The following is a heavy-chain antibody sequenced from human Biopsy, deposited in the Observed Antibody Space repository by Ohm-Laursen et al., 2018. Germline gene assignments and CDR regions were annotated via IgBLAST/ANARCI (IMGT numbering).Heavy chain of an antibody. D-gene: IGHD5-12*01. CDR1: GVSINDGRYY. CDR2: IFYSANT. CDR3: ARLGSGDYFPTFFDF. V-gene: IGHV4-31*03. J-gene: IGHJ4*02. Sequence: PSETLSLTCTVSGVSINDGRYYWNWIRHHPGKGLEWIGNIFYSANTYYNPSLKSRVTISVDTSKNQFSLKLSSVTAADTAVYYCARLGSGDYFPTFFDFWGQGVLVTVSS.